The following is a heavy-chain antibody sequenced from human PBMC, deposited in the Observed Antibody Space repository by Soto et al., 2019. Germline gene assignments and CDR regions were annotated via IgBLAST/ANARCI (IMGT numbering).Heavy chain of an antibody. D-gene: IGHD1-1*01. J-gene: IGHJ6*02. CDR2: INHSGST. V-gene: IGHV4-34*01. CDR3: ARAGQLSRHYYYYGMDV. CDR1: GGSFSGYY. Sequence: PSETLSLTCAVYGGSFSGYYLSWIRQPPGKGLEWIGEINHSGSTNYNPSLKSRVTISVDTSKNQFSLKLSSVTAADTAVYYCARAGQLSRHYYYYGMDVWGQGTTVTVSS.